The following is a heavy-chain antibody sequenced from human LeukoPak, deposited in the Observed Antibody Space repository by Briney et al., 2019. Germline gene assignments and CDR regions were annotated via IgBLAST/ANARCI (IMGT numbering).Heavy chain of an antibody. Sequence: GGSLRLSCAASGFTFSSYWMHWVRHAPRGELVWVSRINSDGYSIGYADSVKGRFTISRDNAKNTLHLHMNCRRAEDTAAYYCARGAVAGGMDVWGQGTTVTVSS. CDR3: ARGAVAGGMDV. CDR2: INSDGYSI. CDR1: GFTFSSYW. D-gene: IGHD6-19*01. J-gene: IGHJ6*02. V-gene: IGHV3-74*01.